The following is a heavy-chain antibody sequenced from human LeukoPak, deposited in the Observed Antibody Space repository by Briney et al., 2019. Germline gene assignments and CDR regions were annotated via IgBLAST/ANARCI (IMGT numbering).Heavy chain of an antibody. CDR1: GFTFSSYS. D-gene: IGHD2-21*02. V-gene: IGHV3-21*01. CDR3: ARDAGSYCGGDCYSDRAWFDP. J-gene: IGHJ5*02. CDR2: ISSSSSYI. Sequence: GGSLRLSCAASGFTFSSYSMNWIRQTPGKGLEWVSSISSSSSYIYYADSVKGRFTISRDNAKNSLYLQMNSLRAEDTAVYYCARDAGSYCGGDCYSDRAWFDPWGQGTLVTVSS.